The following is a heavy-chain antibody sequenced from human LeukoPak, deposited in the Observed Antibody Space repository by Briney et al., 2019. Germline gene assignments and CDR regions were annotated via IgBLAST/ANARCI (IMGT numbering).Heavy chain of an antibody. CDR2: INHSGST. D-gene: IGHD6-19*01. CDR3: ARGFQNSGPRTLHWFDP. CDR1: GGSFSGYY. Sequence: SETLSLTCAVSGGSFSGYYWSWIRQPPGKGLEWIGEINHSGSTNYNPSLKSRVTISVDTSKNQFSLKLSSVTAADTAVYYCARGFQNSGPRTLHWFDPWGQGTLVTVSS. V-gene: IGHV4-34*01. J-gene: IGHJ5*02.